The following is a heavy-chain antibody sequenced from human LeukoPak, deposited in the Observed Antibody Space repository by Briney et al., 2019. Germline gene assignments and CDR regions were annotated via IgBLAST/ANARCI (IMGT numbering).Heavy chain of an antibody. CDR2: IIPIFGTA. D-gene: IGHD1-7*01. CDR1: GGTFSSYA. CDR3: ARDSNWNYGRYFDY. V-gene: IGHV1-69*13. J-gene: IGHJ4*02. Sequence: SVKVSCKASGGTFSSYAISWVRQAPGQGLEWMGGIIPIFGTANYAQKFQGRVTITADGSTSTAYMELSSLRSEDTAVYYCARDSNWNYGRYFDYWGQGTLVTVSS.